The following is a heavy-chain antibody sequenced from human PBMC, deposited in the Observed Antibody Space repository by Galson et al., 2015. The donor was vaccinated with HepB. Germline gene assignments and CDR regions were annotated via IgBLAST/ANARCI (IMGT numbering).Heavy chain of an antibody. CDR2: ISGSGGST. CDR1: GFTFSNYA. V-gene: IGHV3-23*01. J-gene: IGHJ4*02. Sequence: SLRLSCASSGFTFSNYAMSWVRQAPGKGLEWVSGISGSGGSTYYADSVKGRFTISRDNSRNTLYLQMNSLRVEDMAVYYCAKLGEYQSQYYFDYWGQGTLVTVSS. D-gene: IGHD4-17*01. CDR3: AKLGEYQSQYYFDY.